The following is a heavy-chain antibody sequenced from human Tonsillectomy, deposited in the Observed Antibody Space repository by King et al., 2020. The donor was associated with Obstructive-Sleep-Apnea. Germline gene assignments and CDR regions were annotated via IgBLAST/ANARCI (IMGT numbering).Heavy chain of an antibody. V-gene: IGHV3-30*18. D-gene: IGHD6-25*01. CDR1: GFTFSNFA. J-gene: IGHJ4*02. CDR2: ISHDENSK. Sequence: VQLVESGGGVVQPGGSLRLSCAASGFTFSNFAMHWVRQAPGKGLEWVAVISHDENSKYYADSVRGLFTISRERSKKTLFLQMNSLRAEETAVYYCAKDHGYSGAQYYFDYWGQGTLVTVSS. CDR3: AKDHGYSGAQYYFDY.